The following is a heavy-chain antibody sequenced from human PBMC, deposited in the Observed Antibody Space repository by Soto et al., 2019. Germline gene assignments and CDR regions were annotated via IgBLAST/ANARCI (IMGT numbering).Heavy chain of an antibody. Sequence: SETLPLPKSVSDCSISNFYCRGIIQQPPGKVLEWIGIIYHSGSTYYNPSLKSRVTISVDTSKNQFSLKLSSVTAADTAVYYCARDAAQSRVGDYGMDAWGQGPTVTVS. CDR2: IYHSGST. V-gene: IGHV4-38-2*02. J-gene: IGHJ6*02. CDR3: ARDAAQSRVGDYGMDA. D-gene: IGHD2-15*01. CDR1: DCSISNFYC.